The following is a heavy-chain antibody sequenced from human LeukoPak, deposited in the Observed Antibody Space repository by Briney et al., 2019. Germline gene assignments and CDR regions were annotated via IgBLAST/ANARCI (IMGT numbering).Heavy chain of an antibody. Sequence: GGSLRLSCAASGFTFSSHSMNWVRQAPGKGLEWVSSISSSSSYIYYADSVKGRFTISRDNAKNSLYLQMNSLRAEDTAVYYCARSVSDYGGNYYFDYWGQGTLVTVSS. CDR2: ISSSSSYI. D-gene: IGHD4-23*01. CDR3: ARSVSDYGGNYYFDY. J-gene: IGHJ4*02. V-gene: IGHV3-21*01. CDR1: GFTFSSHS.